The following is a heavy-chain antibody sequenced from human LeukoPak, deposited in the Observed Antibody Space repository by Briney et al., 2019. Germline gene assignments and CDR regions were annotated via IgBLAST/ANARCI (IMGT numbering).Heavy chain of an antibody. CDR1: GDSISSGSYY. D-gene: IGHD4-23*01. V-gene: IGHV4-61*02. J-gene: IGHJ4*02. Sequence: SQTLSLTCTVSGDSISSGSYYWSWIRQPAGKGLDWIGRIYTSGSTNYNPSLKSRVTISVDTSKNQFSLKLSSVTAADTAVYYCASLDYGGNRGYYFDYWGQGTLVTVSS. CDR2: IYTSGST. CDR3: ASLDYGGNRGYYFDY.